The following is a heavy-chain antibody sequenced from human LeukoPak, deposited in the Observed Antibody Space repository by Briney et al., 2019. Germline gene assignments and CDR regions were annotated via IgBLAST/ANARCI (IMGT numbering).Heavy chain of an antibody. J-gene: IGHJ4*02. Sequence: SQTLSLTCTVSGGSISSGGYYWSWIRQPPGKGLEWIGYIYYSGSTNYNPSLKSRVTISVDTSKNQFSLKLSSVTAADTAVYYCARETPNSSSWYDYWGQGTLVTVSS. CDR1: GGSISSGGYY. V-gene: IGHV4-61*08. CDR2: IYYSGST. CDR3: ARETPNSSSWYDY. D-gene: IGHD6-13*01.